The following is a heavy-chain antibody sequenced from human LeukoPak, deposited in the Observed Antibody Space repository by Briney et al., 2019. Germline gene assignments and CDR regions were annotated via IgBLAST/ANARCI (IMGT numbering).Heavy chain of an antibody. Sequence: GGSLRLSCAASGFTFSSYEMNWVRQAPGKGLEWVSYISSSGSTIYYADSVKGRFTISRDNSKNTLYLQMNSLRAEDTAVYYCAKDSGSGWDWYFDLWGRGTLVTVSS. CDR2: ISSSGSTI. J-gene: IGHJ2*01. V-gene: IGHV3-48*03. CDR1: GFTFSSYE. CDR3: AKDSGSGWDWYFDL. D-gene: IGHD6-19*01.